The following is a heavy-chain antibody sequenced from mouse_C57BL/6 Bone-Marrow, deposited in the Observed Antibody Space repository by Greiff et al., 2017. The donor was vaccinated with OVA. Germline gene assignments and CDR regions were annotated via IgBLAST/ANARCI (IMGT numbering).Heavy chain of an antibody. Sequence: QVQLKESGAELARPGASVKLSCKASGYTFTSYGISWVKQRTGQGLEWIGEIYPRSGNTYYNEKFKGKATLTADKSSSTAYMELRSLTSEDSAVYFCARRNYSNYDYAMDYWGQGTSVTVSS. CDR1: GYTFTSYG. V-gene: IGHV1-81*01. D-gene: IGHD2-5*01. CDR2: IYPRSGNT. CDR3: ARRNYSNYDYAMDY. J-gene: IGHJ4*01.